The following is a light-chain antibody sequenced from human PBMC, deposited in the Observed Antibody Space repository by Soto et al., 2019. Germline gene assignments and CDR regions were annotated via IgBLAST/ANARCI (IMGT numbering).Light chain of an antibody. Sequence: DIQMTQSPSSLSASVGDRVTITCRASQSISNYLNWYQQKPGKAPKLLIFGASILQSGVPSRFSGSGSGTDFTLTISSLQPEDFATYYCQQSYVTPPYTFGLGTKLEIK. V-gene: IGKV1-39*01. CDR2: GAS. CDR3: QQSYVTPPYT. J-gene: IGKJ2*01. CDR1: QSISNY.